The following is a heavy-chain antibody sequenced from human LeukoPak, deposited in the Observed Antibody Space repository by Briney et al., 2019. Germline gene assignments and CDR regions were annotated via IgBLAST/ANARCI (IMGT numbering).Heavy chain of an antibody. J-gene: IGHJ4*02. CDR1: GFTFSSYA. Sequence: GGSLRLSCAASGFTFSSYAMSWVRQVPGKGLEWVSVISGSGDNTYYADSVKGRFTISTDNSKNMLYLQMNSLRAEDTAVYYCAKWKYSNSGIDDYWGQGTLLTVSS. V-gene: IGHV3-23*01. CDR3: AKWKYSNSGIDDY. CDR2: ISGSGDNT. D-gene: IGHD6-6*01.